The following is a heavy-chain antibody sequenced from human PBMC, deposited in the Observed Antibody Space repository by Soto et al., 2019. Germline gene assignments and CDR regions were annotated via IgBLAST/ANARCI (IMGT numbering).Heavy chain of an antibody. Sequence: EVQVVESGGGLVKPGGSLRLSCAASGFTFSTYSMNWVRQAPGKGLEWVASITSRSNYIYYADSVKGRCNISRDNAKNSLSLQMNSLRGEDTAVYYCARDGSRVRNAVDVWGQGTTVIVSS. CDR1: GFTFSTYS. J-gene: IGHJ6*02. D-gene: IGHD2-21*01. CDR3: ARDGSRVRNAVDV. V-gene: IGHV3-21*01. CDR2: ITSRSNYI.